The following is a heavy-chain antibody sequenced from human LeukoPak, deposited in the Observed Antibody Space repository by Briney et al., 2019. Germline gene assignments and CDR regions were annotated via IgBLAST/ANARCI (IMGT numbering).Heavy chain of an antibody. CDR1: GFTFSRYG. CDR2: IWYDGSNK. J-gene: IGHJ3*02. Sequence: GWALRLSCAASGFTFSRYGMDWVRQAPGKGREGVAAIWYDGSNKHYADSVKGRFTISRDNSKNTLYLQMNSLRAEDTAVYYCAREYYYDSSLAFDIWGQGTMVTVSS. D-gene: IGHD3-22*01. V-gene: IGHV3-33*01. CDR3: AREYYYDSSLAFDI.